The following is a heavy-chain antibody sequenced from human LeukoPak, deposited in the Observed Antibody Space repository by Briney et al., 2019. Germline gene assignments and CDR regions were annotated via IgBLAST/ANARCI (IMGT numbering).Heavy chain of an antibody. Sequence: PGGSLRLSCVAFGFTFDDYAMHWLRQAPGKGLEWVSGISWNSGSIGYADSVKGRFTISRDNAKNSLYLQMNSLRAEDLALYYCAKVKQWLVPGGAFDIWGQGTMVTVSS. D-gene: IGHD6-19*01. V-gene: IGHV3-9*03. CDR2: ISWNSGSI. J-gene: IGHJ3*02. CDR1: GFTFDDYA. CDR3: AKVKQWLVPGGAFDI.